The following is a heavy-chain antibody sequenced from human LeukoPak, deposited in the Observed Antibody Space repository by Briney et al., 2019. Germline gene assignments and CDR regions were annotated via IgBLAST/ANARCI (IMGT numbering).Heavy chain of an antibody. Sequence: TGGSLRLSCAASGFTFSSYEMNWVRQAPGKGLEWVSYISSSGSTIYYADSVKGRFTISRDNAKNSLYLQMNSLRAEDTAVYYCARADYGGNSFGYWGQGTLVTVSS. CDR3: ARADYGGNSFGY. CDR1: GFTFSSYE. V-gene: IGHV3-48*03. CDR2: ISSSGSTI. J-gene: IGHJ4*02. D-gene: IGHD4-23*01.